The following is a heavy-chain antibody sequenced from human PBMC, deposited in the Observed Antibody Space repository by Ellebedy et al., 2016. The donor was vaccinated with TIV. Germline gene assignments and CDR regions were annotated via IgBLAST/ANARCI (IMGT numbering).Heavy chain of an antibody. Sequence: GGSLRLXXAASGFTFDDYAMHWVRQAPGKGLEWFSGISWNSGSIGYADSVKGRFTISRDNAKNSLYLQMNSLRAEDTALYYCAKSPSYSYGYTMDVWGQGTTVTVSS. CDR2: ISWNSGSI. J-gene: IGHJ6*02. D-gene: IGHD5-18*01. V-gene: IGHV3-9*01. CDR3: AKSPSYSYGYTMDV. CDR1: GFTFDDYA.